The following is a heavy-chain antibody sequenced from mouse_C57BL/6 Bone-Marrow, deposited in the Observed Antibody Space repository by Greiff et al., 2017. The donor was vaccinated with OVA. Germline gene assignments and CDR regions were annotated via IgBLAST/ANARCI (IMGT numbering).Heavy chain of an antibody. V-gene: IGHV1-63*01. CDR3: ARSNWDQAWFAY. J-gene: IGHJ3*01. D-gene: IGHD4-1*01. Sequence: VQLQQSGAELVRPGTSVKMSCKASGYTFTNYWIGWAKQRPGHGLAWIGDIYPGGGYTNYNEKFKGKATLTADKSSSTAYMQFSSLTSEDSAIIYCARSNWDQAWFAYWGQGTLVTVSA. CDR2: IYPGGGYT. CDR1: GYTFTNYW.